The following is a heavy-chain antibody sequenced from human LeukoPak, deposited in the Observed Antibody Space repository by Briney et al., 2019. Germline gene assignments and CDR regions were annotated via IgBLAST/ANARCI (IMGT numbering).Heavy chain of an antibody. J-gene: IGHJ4*02. V-gene: IGHV3-33*01. CDR3: ARGSTYYDSSGQVPFDY. CDR1: GLIFSSYG. CDR2: IWYDGSNK. D-gene: IGHD3-22*01. Sequence: PGGSLRLSCAASGLIFSSYGMHWVRQAPGKGLEWVAVIWYDGSNKYYADSVKGRFTISRDNSKNTLYLQMNSLRAEDTAVYYCARGSTYYDSSGQVPFDYWGQGTLVTVSS.